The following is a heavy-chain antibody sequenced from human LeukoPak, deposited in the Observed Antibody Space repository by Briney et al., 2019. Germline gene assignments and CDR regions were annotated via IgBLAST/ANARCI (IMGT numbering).Heavy chain of an antibody. CDR3: ARDLAYYYDSSGFGY. J-gene: IGHJ4*02. D-gene: IGHD3-22*01. CDR2: ISYDGSNK. Sequence: GGSLRLSCAASGFTFSSYAMHWVRQAPGKGLEWVAVISYDGSNKYYADAVKGRFTISRDNSKNSLYLQMNSLRAEDTAVYYCARDLAYYYDSSGFGYWGQGTLVTVSS. CDR1: GFTFSSYA. V-gene: IGHV3-30-3*01.